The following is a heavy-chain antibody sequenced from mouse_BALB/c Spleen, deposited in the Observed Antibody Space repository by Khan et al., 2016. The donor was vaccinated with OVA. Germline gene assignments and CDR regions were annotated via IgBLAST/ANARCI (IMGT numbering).Heavy chain of an antibody. J-gene: IGHJ3*01. CDR1: GYTFTSYW. CDR3: TRREKYGYDPSWFAY. D-gene: IGHD2-2*01. CDR2: IDPSDSET. V-gene: IGHV1-61*01. Sequence: QVQLQQPGAELVRPGASVKLSCKASGYTFTSYWMNWVKQRPGPGLEWLGRIDPSDSETHYNHMFKDKATLTADTSSSTAYMQLSSLTYEDSAVYICTRREKYGYDPSWFAYWGQGTLVTVSA.